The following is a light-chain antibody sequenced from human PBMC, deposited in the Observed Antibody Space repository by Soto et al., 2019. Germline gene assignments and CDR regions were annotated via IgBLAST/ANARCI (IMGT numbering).Light chain of an antibody. CDR1: SSNIGSNY. CDR3: AAWDDSLSGHVV. V-gene: IGLV1-47*01. CDR2: RNN. Sequence: QSVLTQPPSASGTPGQRVTISCSGSSSNIGSNYVYWYQQLPGTAPKLLIYRNNLRPSGVPDRFSGSKSGTSASLAISGLRSEDEADYYCAAWDDSLSGHVVFGGGTQLT. J-gene: IGLJ2*01.